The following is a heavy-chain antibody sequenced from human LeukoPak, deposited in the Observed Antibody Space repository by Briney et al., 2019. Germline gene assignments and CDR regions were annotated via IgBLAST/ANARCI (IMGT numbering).Heavy chain of an antibody. Sequence: PSETLSLTCAVYGGSFSGYYWSWIRQPPGKGLEWIGEINHSGSTNYNPSLKSRVTISVDTSKNQFSLKLSSVTAADTAVYYCARGSGWGDYLDYWGQGTLVTVSS. V-gene: IGHV4-34*01. CDR1: GGSFSGYY. CDR3: ARGSGWGDYLDY. J-gene: IGHJ4*02. CDR2: INHSGST. D-gene: IGHD6-19*01.